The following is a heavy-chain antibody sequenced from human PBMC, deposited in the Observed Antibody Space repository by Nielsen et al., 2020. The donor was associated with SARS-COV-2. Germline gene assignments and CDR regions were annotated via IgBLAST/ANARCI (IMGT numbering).Heavy chain of an antibody. CDR3: AGPYDYGSGNYYGVY. CDR1: GYSFTSNW. V-gene: IGHV5-51*01. D-gene: IGHD3-10*01. CDR2: IYPSDSDT. Sequence: GESLKISCKGSGYSFTSNWIGWVRQMPGKGLEWMGAIYPSDSDTRYSPSFQGQVTISADKSLSTAYLQWSSLKASDTAIYYCAGPYDYGSGNYYGVYWGQGTLVTVSS. J-gene: IGHJ4*02.